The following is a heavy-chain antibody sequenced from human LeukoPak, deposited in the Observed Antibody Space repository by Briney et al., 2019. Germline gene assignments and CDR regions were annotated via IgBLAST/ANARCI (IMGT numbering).Heavy chain of an antibody. Sequence: GGSLKISCKGSGCGFTSYWIGWVRQMPGKGLEWMGIIYPGDSDTRYSPSFQGQVTISAAKSISTAYLQWSSLKASDTAMYYCARHFPYGSGSLWGVSYMDVWGKGTTVTVSS. CDR2: IYPGDSDT. CDR1: GCGFTSYW. CDR3: ARHFPYGSGSLWGVSYMDV. V-gene: IGHV5-51*01. J-gene: IGHJ6*03. D-gene: IGHD3-10*01.